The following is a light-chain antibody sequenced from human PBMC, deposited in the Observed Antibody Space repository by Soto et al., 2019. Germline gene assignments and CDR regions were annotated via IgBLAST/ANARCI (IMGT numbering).Light chain of an antibody. Sequence: ELVFTPSPGTLSLSPGARATISGKAAQSVSCSYLAWYQQKPRQAPRLLLYGASSRATGVPATFSGSGSGTDFTLTTSSLQPEDFAVYYCQQHDSSPPITFGQGTKLDIK. V-gene: IGKV3-20*01. CDR3: QQHDSSPPIT. J-gene: IGKJ5*01. CDR2: GAS. CDR1: QSVSCSY.